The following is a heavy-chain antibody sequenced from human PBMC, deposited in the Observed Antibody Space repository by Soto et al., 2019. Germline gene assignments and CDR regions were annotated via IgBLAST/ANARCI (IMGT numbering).Heavy chain of an antibody. CDR3: ARHILIAVAGINYFDY. D-gene: IGHD6-19*01. J-gene: IGHJ4*02. CDR1: GGSISRYY. Sequence: QVQLQESGPGLVKPSETLSLTCTVSGGSISRYYWSWIRQPPGKGLEWIGYIYYSGSTNYNPSLKMRVTISVDTSKNQCSRKLSSVTAANTTVYYCARHILIAVAGINYFDYWGQGTLVTVSS. V-gene: IGHV4-59*08. CDR2: IYYSGST.